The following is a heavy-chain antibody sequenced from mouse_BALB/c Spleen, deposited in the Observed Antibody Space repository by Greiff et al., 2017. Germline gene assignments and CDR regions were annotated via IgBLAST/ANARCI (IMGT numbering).Heavy chain of an antibody. Sequence: EVKLMESGGGLVKPGGSLKLSCAASGFTFSSYAMSWVRQSPEKRLEWVAEISSGGSYTYYPDTVTGRFTISRDNAKNTLYLEMSSLRSEDTAMYYCARDQGGLLDYWGQGTTLTVSS. V-gene: IGHV5-9-4*01. CDR2: ISSGGSYT. CDR1: GFTFSSYA. CDR3: ARDQGGLLDY. D-gene: IGHD2-10*01. J-gene: IGHJ2*01.